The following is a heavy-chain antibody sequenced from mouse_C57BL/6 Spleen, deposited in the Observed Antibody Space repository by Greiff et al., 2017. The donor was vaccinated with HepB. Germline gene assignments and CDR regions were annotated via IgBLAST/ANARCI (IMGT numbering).Heavy chain of an antibody. V-gene: IGHV5-4*01. CDR2: ISDGGSYT. CDR1: GFTFSSYA. J-gene: IGHJ3*01. Sequence: EVNVVESGGGLVKPGGSLKLSCAASGFTFSSYAMSWVRQTPEKRLEWVATISDGGSYTYYPDNVKGRFTISRDNAKNNLYLQMSHLKSEDTAMYYCARDYYDYDVSWFAYWGQGTLVTVSA. D-gene: IGHD2-4*01. CDR3: ARDYYDYDVSWFAY.